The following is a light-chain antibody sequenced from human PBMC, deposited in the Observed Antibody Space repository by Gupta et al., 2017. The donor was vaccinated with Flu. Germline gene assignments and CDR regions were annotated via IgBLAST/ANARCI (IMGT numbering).Light chain of an antibody. J-gene: IGLJ1*01. CDR3: SSYTTSYTFV. Sequence: QSALTQPPSVSGSPGQSVTFPCTGTGSDVGTYNRVSWYRQPPGTAPKSIIYEVSNRPSGVPDRFSGSKSGNTASLTISGLQGEDEADYYCSSYTTSYTFVFGTGTKVTVL. V-gene: IGLV2-18*02. CDR1: GSDVGTYNR. CDR2: EVS.